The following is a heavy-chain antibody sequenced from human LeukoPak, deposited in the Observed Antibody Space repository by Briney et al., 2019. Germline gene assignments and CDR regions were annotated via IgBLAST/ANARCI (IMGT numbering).Heavy chain of an antibody. Sequence: GSLRLSCAPSGFTFSGSAMHCVRQTSGEGVGSVARIRSRTNSYATAHAAWGEGRFPIDRDDSKNTAYLKMNSLKNEDTAVYYCTRPANCSSTSCYHYYYYYMDVWGKGTTVTVSS. CDR3: TRPANCSSTSCYHYYYYYMDV. CDR2: IRSRTNSYAT. CDR1: GFTFSGSA. V-gene: IGHV3-73*01. J-gene: IGHJ6*03. D-gene: IGHD2-2*01.